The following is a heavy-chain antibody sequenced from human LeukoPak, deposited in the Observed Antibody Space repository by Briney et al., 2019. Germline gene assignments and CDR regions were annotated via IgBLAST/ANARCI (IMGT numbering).Heavy chain of an antibody. J-gene: IGHJ3*02. Sequence: PGGSLRLSCAASGFTFSSYVMSWFRQAPGKGLEWVSAISGGGGRTYYADSVKGRFTISRDNSKNTLYLQMNSLRAEDTAVYYCAKGTGYCDSSGYDPFDIWGQGTMVTVSS. D-gene: IGHD3-22*01. V-gene: IGHV3-23*01. CDR1: GFTFSSYV. CDR3: AKGTGYCDSSGYDPFDI. CDR2: ISGGGGRT.